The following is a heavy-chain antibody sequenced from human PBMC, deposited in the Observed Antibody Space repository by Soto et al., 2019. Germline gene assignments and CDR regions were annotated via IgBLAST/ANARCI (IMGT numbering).Heavy chain of an antibody. D-gene: IGHD2-2*01. CDR2: ISAYNGNT. J-gene: IGHJ3*02. CDR3: ARVGDCSSTSCYARGAFDI. V-gene: IGHV1-18*01. Sequence: GASVKVSCKASGYTFSNYGITWVRQAPGQGLEWMGWISAYNGNTNYAQKLQGRVTMTTDTSTSTAYMELRSLRSEDTAVYYCARVGDCSSTSCYARGAFDIWGQGTMVTVSS. CDR1: GYTFSNYG.